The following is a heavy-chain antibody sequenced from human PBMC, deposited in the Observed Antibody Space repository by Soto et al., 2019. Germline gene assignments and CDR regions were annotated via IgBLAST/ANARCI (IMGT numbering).Heavy chain of an antibody. D-gene: IGHD1-7*01. Sequence: GGSLRLSCAASGFTFSSDGMHWVRQAPGKGLEWVAVISYDGSYQYYLDSVKGRFTISRDNSKNTLYLQMNSLRAEDTAVYYCAKDEISKTIRGDAFNFWGQGTMVTVSS. V-gene: IGHV3-30*18. CDR3: AKDEISKTIRGDAFNF. CDR2: ISYDGSYQ. J-gene: IGHJ3*01. CDR1: GFTFSSDG.